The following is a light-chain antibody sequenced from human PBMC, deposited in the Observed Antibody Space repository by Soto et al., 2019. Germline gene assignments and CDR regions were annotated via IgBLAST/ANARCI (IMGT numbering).Light chain of an antibody. J-gene: IGKJ1*01. Sequence: DIQMTQSPSSLSASVGDRVIITCRASQSISSSLNWYQQKPGKAPKLLIYSTSSLQSWVPSRFSGSGSGADFTLTMIRLQPEDFVTYYCQQYYSAPRTFGQGTKVETK. CDR2: STS. V-gene: IGKV1-39*01. CDR3: QQYYSAPRT. CDR1: QSISSS.